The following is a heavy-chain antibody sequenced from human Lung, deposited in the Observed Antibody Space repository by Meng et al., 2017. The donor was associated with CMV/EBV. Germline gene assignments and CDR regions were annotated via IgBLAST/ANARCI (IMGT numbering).Heavy chain of an antibody. CDR2: MNPNSGNT. CDR1: GYTFTSYD. V-gene: IGHV1-8*01. D-gene: IGHD1-26*01. J-gene: IGHJ4*02. Sequence: ASVKVSCKASGYTFTSYDINWVRQATGQGLEWMGWMNPNSGNTGYAQKFQGRVTMTRNTSISTAYMELSSLRSEDTAVYYCARGNIVGATLDDWGQGKLVTVSS. CDR3: ARGNIVGATLDD.